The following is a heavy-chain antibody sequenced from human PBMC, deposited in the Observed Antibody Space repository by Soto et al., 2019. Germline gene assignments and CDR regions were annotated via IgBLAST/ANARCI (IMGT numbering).Heavy chain of an antibody. D-gene: IGHD3-22*01. Sequence: QVQLQESGPGLVKPSETLSLTCTVSGGSISSYYWSWIRQPPGKGLEWIGYIYYSGSTNYNPSLKSRVTIAVDTSKNQFSLKLSSVTAADTAVYYCASPAYYDRSGYYESDWYFDLWGRGTLVTVSS. J-gene: IGHJ2*01. CDR1: GGSISSYY. CDR3: ASPAYYDRSGYYESDWYFDL. V-gene: IGHV4-59*01. CDR2: IYYSGST.